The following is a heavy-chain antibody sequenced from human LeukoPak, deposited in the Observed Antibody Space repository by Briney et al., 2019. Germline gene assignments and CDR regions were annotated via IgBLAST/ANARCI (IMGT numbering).Heavy chain of an antibody. CDR2: TYYRSKWYY. J-gene: IGHJ6*02. V-gene: IGHV6-1*01. Sequence: SQTLSLTCAISGDSVSSISVAWNCIRQSPSRGLEWLGRTYYRSKWYYEYAVSVKGRININPDPSKNQFSLQLNSVTPEDTAVYYCALARSEYHYGMDAWGQGTTVTVSS. CDR3: ALARSEYHYGMDA. CDR1: GDSVSSISVA.